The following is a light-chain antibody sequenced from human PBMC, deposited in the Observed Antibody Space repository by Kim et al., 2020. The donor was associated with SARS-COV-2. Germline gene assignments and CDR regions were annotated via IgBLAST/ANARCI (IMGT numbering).Light chain of an antibody. CDR1: QSVSNN. CDR3: QQYKNWPLT. Sequence: GSPGEGATLSCRASQSVSNNLAWYQQKPGQAPRLLIHGASTRATDIPARFSGSGSGTDFTLTISSLLSEDFAVYYCQQYKNWPLTFGGGTKVDIK. CDR2: GAS. J-gene: IGKJ4*01. V-gene: IGKV3-15*01.